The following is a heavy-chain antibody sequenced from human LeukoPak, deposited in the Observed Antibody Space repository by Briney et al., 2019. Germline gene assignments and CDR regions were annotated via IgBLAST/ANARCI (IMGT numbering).Heavy chain of an antibody. CDR1: GYIFTSYY. J-gene: IGHJ4*02. Sequence: ASVKVSCKASGYIFTSYYMHWVRQAPGQGLQWMGIINPSGGTTNYAQKFQDRVTMTRDTSTSTVYMELSSLRSEDTAVYYCARGRSSWYSDYWGQGTLVTVSS. CDR2: INPSGGTT. D-gene: IGHD6-13*01. V-gene: IGHV1-46*01. CDR3: ARGRSSWYSDY.